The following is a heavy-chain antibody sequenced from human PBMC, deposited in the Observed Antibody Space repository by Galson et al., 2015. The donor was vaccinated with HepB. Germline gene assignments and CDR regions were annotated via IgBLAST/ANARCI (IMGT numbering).Heavy chain of an antibody. V-gene: IGHV1-3*01. D-gene: IGHD6-13*01. CDR3: ARSGRFGIAAADHGLY. J-gene: IGHJ4*02. Sequence: SVKVSCKASGYTFTMYAMHWVRQAPGQRPEWMGWINVVNGNTNYSQKFQGRVTITRDTSASTAYMELGSLKSEDTAVYYCARSGRFGIAAADHGLYWAQGNLVTASS. CDR1: GYTFTMYA. CDR2: INVVNGNT.